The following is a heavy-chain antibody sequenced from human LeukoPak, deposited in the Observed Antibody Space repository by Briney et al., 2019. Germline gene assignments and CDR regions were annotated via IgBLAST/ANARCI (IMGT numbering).Heavy chain of an antibody. CDR1: GFTFSTYG. CDR2: ISYDGSHK. D-gene: IGHD3-22*01. Sequence: GGSLRLSCAASGFTFSTYGMHWVRQAPGKGLEWVVVISYDGSHKYYAASGKGRFNISRDSSKNTLDLQMTKLKGEDTAVYYCAKEDYDSSGTYYFDYWGQGTLVTVSS. J-gene: IGHJ4*02. CDR3: AKEDYDSSGTYYFDY. V-gene: IGHV3-30*18.